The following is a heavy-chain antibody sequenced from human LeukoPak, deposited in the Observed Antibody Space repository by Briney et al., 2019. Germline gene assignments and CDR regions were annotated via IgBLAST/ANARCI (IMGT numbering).Heavy chain of an antibody. CDR3: STPGDFEWLTYYYYYMDV. D-gene: IGHD3-9*01. J-gene: IGHJ6*03. CDR1: GFTLNSYA. V-gene: IGHV3-23*01. CDR2: ISASGGRT. Sequence: GGSLRLSCAASGFTLNSYAMNWVRQAPGKGPEWVSAISASGGRTYYADSVKGRFTISRDNSKNTLYLQMSSLRADDTAFYYCSTPGDFEWLTYYYYYMDVWGKGTTVTVSS.